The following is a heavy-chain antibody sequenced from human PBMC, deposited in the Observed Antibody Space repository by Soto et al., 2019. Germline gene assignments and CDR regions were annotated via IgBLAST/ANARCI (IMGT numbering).Heavy chain of an antibody. J-gene: IGHJ6*02. V-gene: IGHV1-2*02. D-gene: IGHD6-19*01. CDR3: ATNGITVSETDTDHYNVDV. Sequence: QVQLVQSGAEVKKPGASVKVSCKASEYTFTDYYMHWVRQAPGQGPEWMGWINPNSGDTNYAQKFQGRVTMTRDTSISTAYMELRRLTSDDTAVYYCATNGITVSETDTDHYNVDVGGQGTTVTVSS. CDR1: EYTFTDYY. CDR2: INPNSGDT.